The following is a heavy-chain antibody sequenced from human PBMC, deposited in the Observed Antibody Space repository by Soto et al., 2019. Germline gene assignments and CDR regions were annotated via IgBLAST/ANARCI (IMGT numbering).Heavy chain of an antibody. J-gene: IGHJ6*03. CDR2: IYYSGST. V-gene: IGHV4-39*07. Sequence: PSETLSLTCTVSGGSISSSSYYWGWIRQPPGKGLEWIGSIYYSGSTYYSPSFQGQVTISADKSISTAYLQWSSLKASDTAMYYCARHEQGAAAASYYYYMDVWGKGTTVTVSS. CDR3: ARHEQGAAAASYYYYMDV. D-gene: IGHD6-13*01. CDR1: GGSISSSSYY.